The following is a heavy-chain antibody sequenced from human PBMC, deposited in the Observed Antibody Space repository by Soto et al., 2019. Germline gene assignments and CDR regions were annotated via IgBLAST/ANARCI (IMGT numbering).Heavy chain of an antibody. CDR3: ARDTSWNNNWFDP. CDR2: INHNGST. V-gene: IGHV4-34*01. D-gene: IGHD2-2*01. J-gene: IGHJ5*02. Sequence: SETLSLTCAVYGGSFSGYYWSWIRQPPGKGLEWIGEINHNGSTNYNPSLKSRVTISVDTSKNQFSLKLSSVTAADTAVYYCARDTSWNNNWFDPWGQGTLVTVSS. CDR1: GGSFSGYY.